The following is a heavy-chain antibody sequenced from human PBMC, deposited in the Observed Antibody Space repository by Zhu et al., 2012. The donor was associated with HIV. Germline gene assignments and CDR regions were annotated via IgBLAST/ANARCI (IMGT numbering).Heavy chain of an antibody. D-gene: IGHD3-22*01. CDR3: ARRSSIRSSGYYQKKGLPDAFDV. J-gene: IGHJ3*01. V-gene: IGHV4-39*07. CDR1: VASSPVIITT. CDR2: ISYSGST. Sequence: QVRLQASGPGLVKPSETLSPHPALSLVASSPVIITTGAGSASPPGKGLEWIATISYSGSTYYNPSPQESSHHISRHVQKTXSPLKLRSVTAADTAVYYCARRSSIRSSGYYQKKGLPDAFDVWAKGQWSPSLQ.